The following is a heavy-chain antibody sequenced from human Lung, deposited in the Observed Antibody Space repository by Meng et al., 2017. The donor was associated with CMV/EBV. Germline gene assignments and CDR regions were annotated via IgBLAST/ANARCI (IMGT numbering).Heavy chain of an antibody. V-gene: IGHV4-4*02. CDR3: ASEGEYYYDSSGYYGYFDY. Sequence: SLSSSTWWSWVRQPPGKGLEWIGEIYHSGSTTYNPSLKSRVTISVDKSKNQFSLKLSSVTAADTAVYYCASEGEYYYDSSGYYGYFDYWGQGTLVTVSS. CDR1: SLSSSTW. CDR2: IYHSGST. D-gene: IGHD3-22*01. J-gene: IGHJ4*02.